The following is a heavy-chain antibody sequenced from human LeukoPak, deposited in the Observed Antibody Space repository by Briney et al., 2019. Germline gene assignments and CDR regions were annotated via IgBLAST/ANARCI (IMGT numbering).Heavy chain of an antibody. Sequence: GGSLRLSCAASGFTFSSYAMSWVRQAPGKGLEWVSAISGSGGSTYYADSVKGRFTISRDNAKNSLYLQMNSLRAEDTAVYYCARDRVSDDSSGPNDYWGQGTLVTVSS. V-gene: IGHV3-23*01. J-gene: IGHJ4*02. D-gene: IGHD3-22*01. CDR3: ARDRVSDDSSGPNDY. CDR2: ISGSGGST. CDR1: GFTFSSYA.